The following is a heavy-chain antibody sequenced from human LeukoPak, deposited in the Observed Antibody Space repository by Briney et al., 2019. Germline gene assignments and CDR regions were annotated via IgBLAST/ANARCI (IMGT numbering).Heavy chain of an antibody. CDR3: ARYVWGSYPTFEDY. V-gene: IGHV4-59*01. J-gene: IGHJ4*02. D-gene: IGHD3-16*02. Sequence: PSETLSLTCTVSGGSISSYYWNWIGQPPGKRLEWIGYIYYSGSTNYNTSLKSRLTISVDTSKNQFSLKLSSVTAADTAVYYCARYVWGSYPTFEDYWGQGTLVTVSS. CDR1: GGSISSYY. CDR2: IYYSGST.